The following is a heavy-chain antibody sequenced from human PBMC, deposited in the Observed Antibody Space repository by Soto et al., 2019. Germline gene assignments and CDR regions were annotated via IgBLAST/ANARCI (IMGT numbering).Heavy chain of an antibody. V-gene: IGHV3-23*01. CDR1: GFTFSSFA. CDR3: AKEGLDYGSGSYYFGY. J-gene: IGHJ4*02. CDR2: ISGSGGII. Sequence: GGSLRLSCAASGFTFSSFAMNWVRQAPGKGLEWVSAISGSGGIIYYADSVKGRFSISRDNSKNTLYLQVNSLRAEDTAVYYCAKEGLDYGSGSYYFGYWGQGTLVTVSS. D-gene: IGHD3-10*01.